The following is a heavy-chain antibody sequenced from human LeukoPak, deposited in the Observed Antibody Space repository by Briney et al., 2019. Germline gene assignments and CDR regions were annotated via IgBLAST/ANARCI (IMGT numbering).Heavy chain of an antibody. D-gene: IGHD1-26*01. Sequence: GGSQRLSCAASGFTFSSYWMNWVRQAPGKGLEWVATIKEDGSEKYYVDSVKGRFTTSRDNAKNSLYLQLNSMRAEDTAVYYCGRRGSYLDYWGQGTLVTVSS. V-gene: IGHV3-7*01. CDR3: GRRGSYLDY. CDR1: GFTFSSYW. J-gene: IGHJ4*02. CDR2: IKEDGSEK.